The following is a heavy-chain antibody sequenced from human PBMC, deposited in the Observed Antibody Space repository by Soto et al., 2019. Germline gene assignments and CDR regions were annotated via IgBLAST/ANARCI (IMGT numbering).Heavy chain of an antibody. CDR1: GGSFSGYY. Sequence: QVQLQQWGAGLLKPSETLSLTCAVYGGSFSGYYWSWIRQPPGKGLEWIGEINHSGSTNYNPSLKSLVTISVDTSKNQFSLKLSSVTAADTAVYYCARGKYYYYGMDVWGQGTTVTVSS. CDR2: INHSGST. J-gene: IGHJ6*02. CDR3: ARGKYYYYGMDV. V-gene: IGHV4-34*01.